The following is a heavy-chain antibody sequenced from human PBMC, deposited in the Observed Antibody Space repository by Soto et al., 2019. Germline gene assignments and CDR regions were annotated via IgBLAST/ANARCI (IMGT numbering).Heavy chain of an antibody. J-gene: IGHJ2*01. V-gene: IGHV3-30*18. CDR2: ISYDGSNK. Sequence: QVQLVESGGGVVQPGRSLRLSCAASGFTFSSYGMHWVRQAPGKGLEWVAVISYDGSNKYYADSVKGRFTISRDNSKNTLYLQMNSLSAEDTAVYYCAKDRRVWEGNWYFDLWGRGTLVTVSS. CDR3: AKDRRVWEGNWYFDL. D-gene: IGHD1-26*01. CDR1: GFTFSSYG.